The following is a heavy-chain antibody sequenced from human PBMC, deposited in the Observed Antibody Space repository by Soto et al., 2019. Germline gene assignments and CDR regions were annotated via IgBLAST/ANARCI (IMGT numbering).Heavy chain of an antibody. D-gene: IGHD2-2*01. V-gene: IGHV1-18*01. J-gene: IGHJ3*02. CDR2: ISAYNGNT. CDR1: GYTFTSYG. CDR3: ATMSVVVTANAHAFDI. Sequence: ASVKVSCTASGYTFTSYGISWVRQAPGQGLEWMGWISAYNGNTNYAQKLQGRVTMTTDTSTSTAYMELSSLRSEDTAVYYCATMSVVVTANAHAFDIWGQGTMVTVSS.